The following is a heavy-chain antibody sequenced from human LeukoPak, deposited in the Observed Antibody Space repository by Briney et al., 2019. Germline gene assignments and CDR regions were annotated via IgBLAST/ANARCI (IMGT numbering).Heavy chain of an antibody. V-gene: IGHV3-23*01. D-gene: IGHD4-17*01. CDR1: GFTFSSYA. CDR2: ISGSGGST. Sequence: GGSLRLSCAASGFTFSSYAMSRVRQAPGKGLDWVSAISGSGGSTYYADSVKGRFTISRDNSKNTLYLQMNSLRAEDTAIYYCARTDYGDYLGFDYWGQGTLVTVSS. CDR3: ARTDYGDYLGFDY. J-gene: IGHJ4*02.